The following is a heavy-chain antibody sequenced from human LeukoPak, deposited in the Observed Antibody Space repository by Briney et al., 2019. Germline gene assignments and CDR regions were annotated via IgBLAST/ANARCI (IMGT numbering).Heavy chain of an antibody. J-gene: IGHJ6*02. CDR2: IGTAGDT. Sequence: GGSLRPSCAASGFTFRRYDMHWVRQGTGKGLEWVSSIGTAGDTYYPGSVKGRFTIFRENAKNSLYLQMNSLRAEDAAVYYCARDYYDSSRPSGMDVWGQGTTVTVSS. V-gene: IGHV3-13*01. D-gene: IGHD3-22*01. CDR1: GFTFRRYD. CDR3: ARDYYDSSRPSGMDV.